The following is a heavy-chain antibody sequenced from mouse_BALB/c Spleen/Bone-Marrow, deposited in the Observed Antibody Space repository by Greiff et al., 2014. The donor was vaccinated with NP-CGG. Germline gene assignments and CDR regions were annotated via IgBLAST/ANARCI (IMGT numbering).Heavy chain of an antibody. V-gene: IGHV1-87*01. J-gene: IGHJ2*01. Sequence: VQLQESGAELARPGASVKLSCKASGYTFTSYWMQWVKQRPGQGLEWIGAIYPGDGDTRYTQKFKGKATLTADKSSSTAYMQRSSLASEDSAVYYCARRRREYYFDYWGQGTTLTVSS. CDR1: GYTFTSYW. CDR2: IYPGDGDT. D-gene: IGHD2-12*01. CDR3: ARRRREYYFDY.